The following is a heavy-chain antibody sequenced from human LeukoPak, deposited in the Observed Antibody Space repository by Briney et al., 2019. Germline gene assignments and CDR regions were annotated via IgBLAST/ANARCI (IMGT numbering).Heavy chain of an antibody. CDR1: GGSISSYY. CDR3: ARKYSNYQWFDP. CDR2: IYTSGST. D-gene: IGHD4-11*01. J-gene: IGHJ5*02. V-gene: IGHV4-4*09. Sequence: KASETLSLTCTVSGGSISSYYWSWIRQPPGKGLEWIGYIYTSGSTNYNPSLKSRVTISVDTSKNQFSLKLSPVTAADTAVYYCARKYSNYQWFDPWGQGTLVTVSS.